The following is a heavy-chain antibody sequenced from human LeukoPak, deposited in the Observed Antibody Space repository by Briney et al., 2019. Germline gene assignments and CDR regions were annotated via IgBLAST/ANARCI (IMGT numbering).Heavy chain of an antibody. CDR1: GGSISSYY. V-gene: IGHV4-59*01. J-gene: IGHJ5*02. Sequence: SETLSLTCSVSGGSISSYYWSWIRQPPGKGLEWIGYLYYSGNTNYNPSLKSRVSISVDTSKNQFSLKLSSVSAADTAVYYCARGSSPAYSSSWYDSWGQGTLVTVSS. D-gene: IGHD6-13*01. CDR3: ARGSSPAYSSSWYDS. CDR2: LYYSGNT.